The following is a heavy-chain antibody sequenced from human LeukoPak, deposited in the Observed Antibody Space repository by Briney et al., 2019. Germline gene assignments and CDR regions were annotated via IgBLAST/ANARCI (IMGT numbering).Heavy chain of an antibody. Sequence: SETLSLTCAVYGGSFSGYYWSWIRQPPGKGLEWIGEINHSGSTNYNPSLKSRVTISLDTSKNQFSLKVSSVTAADTAVYYCARGWGPAYCGGDCHRHFDYWGQGTLVTVSS. V-gene: IGHV4-34*01. J-gene: IGHJ4*02. CDR2: INHSGST. D-gene: IGHD2-21*02. CDR3: ARGWGPAYCGGDCHRHFDY. CDR1: GGSFSGYY.